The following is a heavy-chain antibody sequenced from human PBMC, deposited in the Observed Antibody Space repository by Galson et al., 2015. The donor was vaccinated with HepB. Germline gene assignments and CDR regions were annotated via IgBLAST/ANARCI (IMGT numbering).Heavy chain of an antibody. J-gene: IGHJ5*02. CDR2: IYPGDSDT. D-gene: IGHD3-22*01. CDR3: ARRIREPYESSGHSRLGVWFDP. V-gene: IGHV5-51*01. CDR1: GYTFTSYW. Sequence: QSGAEVKKPGESLKISCKGSGYTFTSYWIAWVRQMPGKGLEWMGIIYPGDSDTRYSPSFLGQVTISADKSISTAYLQWSSLKASDTAMYYCARRIREPYESSGHSRLGVWFDPWGQGTLVTVSS.